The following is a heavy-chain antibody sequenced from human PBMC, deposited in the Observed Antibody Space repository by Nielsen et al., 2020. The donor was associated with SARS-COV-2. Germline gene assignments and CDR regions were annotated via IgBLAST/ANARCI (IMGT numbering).Heavy chain of an antibody. CDR3: ARAPYDFWSGYYTQSHFDY. Sequence: SVKVSCKASGYTFTSYDINWVRQATGQGLEWMGGIIPIFGTANYAQKFQGRVTITADESTSTAYMELSSLRSEDTAVYYCARAPYDFWSGYYTQSHFDYWGQGTLVTVSS. D-gene: IGHD3-3*01. CDR2: IIPIFGTA. CDR1: GYTFTSYD. J-gene: IGHJ4*02. V-gene: IGHV1-69*13.